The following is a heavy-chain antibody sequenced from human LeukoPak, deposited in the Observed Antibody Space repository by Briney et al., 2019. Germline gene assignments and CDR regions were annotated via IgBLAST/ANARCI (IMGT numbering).Heavy chain of an antibody. J-gene: IGHJ1*01. CDR2: IYHSGST. CDR1: GYSISSGYY. V-gene: IGHV4-38-2*02. D-gene: IGHD3-10*01. CDR3: ARQGGYFGYFQH. Sequence: SETLSLTCTVSGYSISSGYYWGWIRQPPGKGLEWIGSIYHSGSTYYNPSLKSRVTISVDTSKNQFSLKLSSVTAADTAVYYCARQGGYFGYFQHWGQGTLVTVSS.